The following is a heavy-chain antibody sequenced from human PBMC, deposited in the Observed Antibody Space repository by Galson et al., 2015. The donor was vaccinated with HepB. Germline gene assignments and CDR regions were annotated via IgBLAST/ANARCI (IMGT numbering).Heavy chain of an antibody. Sequence: SLRLSCAASGFAFSSYGMHWVRQAPGKGLEWVAVISYDGSNKYYADSVKGRFTISRDNSKNTLYLQMNSLRAEDTAVYYCAKGGIAAAEDYWGQGTLVTVSS. V-gene: IGHV3-30*18. D-gene: IGHD6-13*01. J-gene: IGHJ4*02. CDR2: ISYDGSNK. CDR1: GFAFSSYG. CDR3: AKGGIAAAEDY.